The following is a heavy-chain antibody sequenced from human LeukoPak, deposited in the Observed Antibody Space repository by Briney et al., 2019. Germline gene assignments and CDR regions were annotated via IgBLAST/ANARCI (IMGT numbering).Heavy chain of an antibody. CDR1: GGSISSSSYY. V-gene: IGHV4-39*07. CDR2: IYYSGSS. J-gene: IGHJ6*03. D-gene: IGHD3-10*01. Sequence: SETLSLTCTVSGGSISSSSYYWGWIRQPPGKGLEWIGSIYYSGSSYYNPSLKSRVTISVDTSKSQFSLKLSSVTAADTAVYYLARDKYAGSSGPSVTDYYYYMDVGAKGPRSPSP. CDR3: ARDKYAGSSGPSVTDYYYYMDV.